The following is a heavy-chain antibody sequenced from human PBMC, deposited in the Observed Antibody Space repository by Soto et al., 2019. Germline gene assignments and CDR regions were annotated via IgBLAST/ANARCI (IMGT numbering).Heavy chain of an antibody. CDR1: GFSLTNARLG. J-gene: IGHJ4*02. CDR3: ARHGRGVGARPLDY. D-gene: IGHD1-26*01. Sequence: QVTLKESGPVLVKPTETLTLTCTVSGFSLTNARLGVTWIRQPPGKALEWLAHIFSNDEKSYSTSLKSRLTISKDTSKGQVVLTMTNMDPVDTATYYCARHGRGVGARPLDYWGQGTLVTVSS. V-gene: IGHV2-26*01. CDR2: IFSNDEK.